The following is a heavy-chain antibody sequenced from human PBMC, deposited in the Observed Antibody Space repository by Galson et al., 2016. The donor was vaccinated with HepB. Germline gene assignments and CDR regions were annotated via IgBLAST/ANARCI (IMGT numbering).Heavy chain of an antibody. CDR2: ISGNGGST. V-gene: IGHV3-23*01. CDR3: AKIIMVQGGFYFYGMNV. Sequence: SLRLPCAASGFTFSRYAMSWVRQAPGKGLEWVSTISGNGGSTYYADSVKGRFTISTDNSKNTLYLQMNGLRADDTAVYYCAKIIMVQGGFYFYGMNVWGQGTTVTVSS. J-gene: IGHJ6*02. CDR1: GFTFSRYA. D-gene: IGHD3-10*01.